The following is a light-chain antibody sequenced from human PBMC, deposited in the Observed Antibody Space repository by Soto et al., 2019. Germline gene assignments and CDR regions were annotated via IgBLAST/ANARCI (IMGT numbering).Light chain of an antibody. V-gene: IGLV2-14*01. Sequence: QSALTQPASVSGSPGQSITISCTGTSSDVGGYNYVSWYQQHPGKAPKLIIYEVSNRHSGVSNRFSGSKSGNTASLTISGLQAEDEADYYCNSYRTNYTWLFGGGTKL. CDR3: NSYRTNYTWL. CDR2: EVS. CDR1: SSDVGGYNY. J-gene: IGLJ3*02.